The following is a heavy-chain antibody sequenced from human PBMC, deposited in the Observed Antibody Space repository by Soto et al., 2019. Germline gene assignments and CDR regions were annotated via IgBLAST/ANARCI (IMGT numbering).Heavy chain of an antibody. D-gene: IGHD3-22*01. J-gene: IGHJ4*02. Sequence: WWSLRLSCASSGFTFSGYWMHWVRQAPGKGLEWVSAISGSGGSTYYADSVKGRFTISRDNSKNTLYLQMNSLRAEDTAVYYCAKDETYYYDSSGYYYVYWGQGTLVTVSS. V-gene: IGHV3-23*01. CDR1: GFTFSGYW. CDR3: AKDETYYYDSSGYYYVY. CDR2: ISGSGGST.